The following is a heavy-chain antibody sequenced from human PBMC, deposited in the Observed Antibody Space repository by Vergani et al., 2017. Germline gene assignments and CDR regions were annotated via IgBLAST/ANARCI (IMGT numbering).Heavy chain of an antibody. J-gene: IGHJ4*02. CDR1: GFTFSSYW. CDR3: AGGLWFGEPAMS. V-gene: IGHV3-7*01. CDR2: IKQDGSEK. Sequence: EVQLVESGGGLVQPGGSLRLSCAASGFTFSSYWMSWVSQAAGKGLEWVANIKQDGSEKYYVDSVKGRFTISRDNAKNSLSLQMNSLRAEDTAVYYCAGGLWFGEPAMSGGQGSLVTVSS. D-gene: IGHD3-10*01.